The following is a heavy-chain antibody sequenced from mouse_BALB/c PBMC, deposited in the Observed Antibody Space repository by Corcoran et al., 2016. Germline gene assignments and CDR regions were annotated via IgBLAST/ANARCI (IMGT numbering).Heavy chain of an antibody. D-gene: IGHD2-14*01. J-gene: IGHJ1*01. V-gene: IGHV8-12*01. CDR2: IYWDDDK. CDR3: ARRASYRSHWYCEV. CDR1: GFSLSTSGMG. Sequence: QVTLKESGPGILQPSQTLSLTCSFSGFSLSTSGMGVSWIRQPSGKGLEWLAHIYWDDDKRYNPSLKSRLTISKDTSRNQVFLKITSVDTADTATYYSARRASYRSHWYCEVWGAGTTVTVSS.